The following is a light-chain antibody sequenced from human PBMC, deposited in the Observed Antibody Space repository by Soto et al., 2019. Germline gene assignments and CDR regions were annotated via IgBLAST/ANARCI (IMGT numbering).Light chain of an antibody. V-gene: IGKV3-15*01. Sequence: EIVMTQSPATLSVSPLETATLSCRASQSISIGLAWYRQKPGQAPRLLIYGASARATGIPARFTGSGSGTEFTLTISSLQSEDIAVYYCQQSHNWYTFGQGTKVDIK. CDR3: QQSHNWYT. CDR1: QSISIG. J-gene: IGKJ2*01. CDR2: GAS.